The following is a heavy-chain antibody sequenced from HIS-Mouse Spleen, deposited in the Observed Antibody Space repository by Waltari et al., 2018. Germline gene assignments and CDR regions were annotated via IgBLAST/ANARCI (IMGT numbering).Heavy chain of an antibody. CDR1: GYTFTGYY. CDR2: INPNRGGT. D-gene: IGHD1-1*01. V-gene: IGHV1-2*02. Sequence: QVQLVQSGAEVKKPGASVKVSCKASGYTFTGYYMHWVRQAPGQGLEWMGGINPNRGGTNYEKKFQGRVTMTRETSISTAYMELSRLRSDDTAVYYCARGTGTDAFDIWGQGTMVTVSS. J-gene: IGHJ3*02. CDR3: ARGTGTDAFDI.